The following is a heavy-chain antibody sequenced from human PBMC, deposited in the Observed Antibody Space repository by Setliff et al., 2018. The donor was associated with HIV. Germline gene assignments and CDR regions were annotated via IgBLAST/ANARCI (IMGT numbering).Heavy chain of an antibody. CDR3: ARSSISEYLLYY. CDR1: GDTFTGYY. D-gene: IGHD2-2*02. J-gene: IGHJ4*01. V-gene: IGHV1-2*02. CDR2: INPNSGGT. Sequence: GASVKVSCKASGDTFTGYYMHWVRQAPGQGLEWMGWINPNSGGTNYAQKFQGRVTMTRDTSISTAYMELSRLTSDDTAVYYCARSSISEYLLYYWGHGTLVTVSS.